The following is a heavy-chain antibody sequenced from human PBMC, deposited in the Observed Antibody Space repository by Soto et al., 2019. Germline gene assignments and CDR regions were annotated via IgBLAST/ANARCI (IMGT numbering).Heavy chain of an antibody. D-gene: IGHD1-26*01. J-gene: IGHJ4*02. CDR1: AVPCSSYA. V-gene: IGHV3-23*01. Sequence: GGSMSLCRGAAAVPCSSYAMIWVRQARGKGLEWVSAISGSGGSTYYADSVKGRFTISRDNSKNTLYLQMNSLRAEDTAVYYCAKGGGPWGLLRFGFDYWGQGTSVTFS. CDR2: ISGSGGST. CDR3: AKGGGPWGLLRFGFDY.